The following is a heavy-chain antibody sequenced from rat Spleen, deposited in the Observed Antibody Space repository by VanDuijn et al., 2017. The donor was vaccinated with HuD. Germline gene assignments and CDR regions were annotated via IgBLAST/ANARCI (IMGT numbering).Heavy chain of an antibody. V-gene: IGHV5-29*01. CDR1: GFTFSNYG. CDR2: ISYDAFIT. J-gene: IGHJ2*01. Sequence: EVQLVESGGGLVRPGRSLKLSCAASGFTFSNYGMAWVRQAPTKGLEWVATISYDAFITYYRDSVKGRFTISRDNAKSTLYLQMDSLRSEDTATYYCTRQWDYWGQGVLVTVSS. CDR3: TRQWDY.